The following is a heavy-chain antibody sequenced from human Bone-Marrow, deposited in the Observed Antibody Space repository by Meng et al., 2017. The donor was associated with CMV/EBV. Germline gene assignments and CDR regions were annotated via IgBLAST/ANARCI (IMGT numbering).Heavy chain of an antibody. CDR3: AREHCYSPSCSNPHPMAFQH. CDR2: ISSSSSYI. Sequence: EVQLVESGGXLVKPGGXLRRSCAACGFTFNVYTLNWVRQAPGKGLEWVSSISSSSSYIYYADSVKGRFTISRDDAKKSLYLEMNSLRAEDTAVYYCAREHCYSPSCSNPHPMAFQHWGQGTLVIVSS. J-gene: IGHJ1*01. V-gene: IGHV3-21*01. D-gene: IGHD2-2*01. CDR1: GFTFNVYT.